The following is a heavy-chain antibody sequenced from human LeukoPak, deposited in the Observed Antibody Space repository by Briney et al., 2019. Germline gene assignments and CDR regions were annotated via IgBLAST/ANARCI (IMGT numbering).Heavy chain of an antibody. CDR3: ARAERYSYGYTGFDP. J-gene: IGHJ5*02. V-gene: IGHV3-53*01. CDR1: GFTVSSNY. Sequence: GGSLRLSCAACGFTVSSNYMSWVHQAPGKGLEWVAIIYSGGSTYYADSVKGRFTISRDNSKNTLYLQMNSLRAEDTAVYYCARAERYSYGYTGFDPWGQGTLVTVSS. CDR2: IYSGGST. D-gene: IGHD5-18*01.